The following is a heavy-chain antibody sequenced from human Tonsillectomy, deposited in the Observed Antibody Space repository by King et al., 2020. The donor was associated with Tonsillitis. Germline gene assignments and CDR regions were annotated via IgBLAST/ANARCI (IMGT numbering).Heavy chain of an antibody. CDR3: ARGRLVGGRFDY. J-gene: IGHJ4*02. D-gene: IGHD3-10*01. Sequence: VQLQESGPGLVKPSQTLSLTCTVSGGSISSGSYYWSWIRQPAGKGLEWIGRLYTSGSINYNPSLKSRITMSLDTSKNQFSLALSSVTAADTAVYYCARGRLVGGRFDYWGQGTLVTVSS. CDR1: GGSISSGSYY. CDR2: LYTSGSI. V-gene: IGHV4-61*02.